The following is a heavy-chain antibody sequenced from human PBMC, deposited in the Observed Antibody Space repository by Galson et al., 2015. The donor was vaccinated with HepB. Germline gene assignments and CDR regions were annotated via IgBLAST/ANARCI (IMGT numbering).Heavy chain of an antibody. V-gene: IGHV4-59*01. CDR3: ARAPSAIIVKYFDL. Sequence: ETLSLTCTVSGGSISGYYWSWIRQSPGKGLEWIGYIYHSGSANYNPSLKSRVTISIDTSKNQFSLKLSSVTAADTAVYYCARAPSAIIVKYFDLWGRGTLVTVSS. D-gene: IGHD2/OR15-2a*01. J-gene: IGHJ2*01. CDR2: IYHSGSA. CDR1: GGSISGYY.